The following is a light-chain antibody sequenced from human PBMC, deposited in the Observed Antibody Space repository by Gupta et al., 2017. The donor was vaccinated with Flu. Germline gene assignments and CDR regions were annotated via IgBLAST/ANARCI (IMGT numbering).Light chain of an antibody. Sequence: VTPGQPDYISCKSSESLLHSDGRTFLYWYLQRPGQPPHLLIHEVSNRFSGVPDRFSGSGSGTDFTLKISRVEAEDVGVYYCMQSIQRPLTFGGGTKVEIK. V-gene: IGKV2D-29*01. J-gene: IGKJ4*01. CDR3: MQSIQRPLT. CDR1: ESLLHSDGRTF. CDR2: EVS.